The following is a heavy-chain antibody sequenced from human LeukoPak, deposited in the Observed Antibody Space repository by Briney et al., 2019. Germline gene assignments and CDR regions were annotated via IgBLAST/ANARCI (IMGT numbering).Heavy chain of an antibody. D-gene: IGHD2-15*01. J-gene: IGHJ4*02. CDR3: ARAGYCSGGSCYRGPST. CDR2: IYYSGST. Sequence: SETLSLTCTVSGGSISSYYWSWIRQPPGKGLEWIGYIYYSGSTNYNPSLKSRVTISVDTSKNQFSLKLSSVTAADTAVYYCARAGYCSGGSCYRGPSTWGQGTLVTVSS. CDR1: GGSISSYY. V-gene: IGHV4-59*12.